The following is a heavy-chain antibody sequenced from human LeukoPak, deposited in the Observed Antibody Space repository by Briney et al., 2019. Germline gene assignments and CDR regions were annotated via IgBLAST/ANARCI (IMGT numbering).Heavy chain of an antibody. V-gene: IGHV3-7*01. CDR3: AREPEIAAGDNFHYYGVDV. CDR2: IHQEGSDK. CDR1: GFTFSSYW. D-gene: IGHD6-13*01. J-gene: IGHJ6*02. Sequence: GRSLRLSCAASGFTFSSYWMSWVRQAPGKGLEWVANIHQEGSDKYYVDSVKGRFTISRDNAKNSLYLQMNSLRAEDTAVYYCAREPEIAAGDNFHYYGVDVWGQGTTVTVSS.